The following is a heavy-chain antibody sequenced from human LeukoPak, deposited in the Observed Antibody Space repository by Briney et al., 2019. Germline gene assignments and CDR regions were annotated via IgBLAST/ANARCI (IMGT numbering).Heavy chain of an antibody. CDR2: INHSGST. V-gene: IGHV4-34*01. Sequence: SETLSLTCAVYGGSFSGYYWSWIRQPPGKGLEWIGEINHSGSTNYNPSLKSRVTISVDTSKNQFSLRLSSVTAADTAVYYCARYVWGSYPTFEDYWGQGTLVTVSS. CDR3: ARYVWGSYPTFEDY. CDR1: GGSFSGYY. D-gene: IGHD3-16*02. J-gene: IGHJ4*02.